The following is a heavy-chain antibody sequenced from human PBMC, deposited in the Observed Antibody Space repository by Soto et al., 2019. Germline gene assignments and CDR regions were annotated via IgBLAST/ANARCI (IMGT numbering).Heavy chain of an antibody. J-gene: IGHJ6*02. Sequence: EIQVLESGGGLAQRGGSLRLSCAASGFSVSDYAMSWVRQAPGKGLEWVSSISGSGDGTYYGDSVKGRFTLSRDTSQKTLYLQMNNLRGEDTAVYFCTKSRRSVLMVYGFGGMDVWGRGTTVTVSS. D-gene: IGHD2-8*01. CDR1: GFSVSDYA. CDR2: ISGSGDGT. CDR3: TKSRRSVLMVYGFGGMDV. V-gene: IGHV3-23*01.